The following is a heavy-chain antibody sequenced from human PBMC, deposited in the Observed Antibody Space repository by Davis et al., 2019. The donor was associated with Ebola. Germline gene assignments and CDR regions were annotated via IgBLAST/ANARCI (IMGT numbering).Heavy chain of an antibody. CDR2: IYYSGST. CDR1: GGSISSYY. V-gene: IGHV4-59*01. J-gene: IGHJ4*02. Sequence: MPGGSLRLSCTVSGGSISSYYWSWIRQPPGKGLEWIGYIYYSGSTNYNPSLKSRVTISVDTSKNQFSLKLSSVTAADTAVYYCARSAPYDFWSGYYNWGQGTLVTVSS. CDR3: ARSAPYDFWSGYYN. D-gene: IGHD3-3*01.